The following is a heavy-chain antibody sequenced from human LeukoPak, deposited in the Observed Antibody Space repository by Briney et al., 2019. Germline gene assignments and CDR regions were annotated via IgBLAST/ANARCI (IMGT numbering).Heavy chain of an antibody. Sequence: GGSLRLSCAASGFTFSSYAMHWVRQAPGKGLEWVAVISYDGSNKYYADSVKGRFTISRDNSKNTLYLQMNSLRAEDTAVYYCARPPPTSSGWYFDYWGQGTLVIVSS. J-gene: IGHJ4*02. CDR1: GFTFSSYA. V-gene: IGHV3-30*04. D-gene: IGHD6-19*01. CDR3: ARPPPTSSGWYFDY. CDR2: ISYDGSNK.